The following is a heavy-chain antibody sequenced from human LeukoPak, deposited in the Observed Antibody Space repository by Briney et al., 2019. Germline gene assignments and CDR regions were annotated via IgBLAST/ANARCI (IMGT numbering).Heavy chain of an antibody. CDR2: INHSGST. CDR3: ASSTIFGVVANWFDP. J-gene: IGHJ5*02. Sequence: KTSETLSLTCAVYGGSFSGYYWSWIRQPPEKGLEWIGEINHSGSTNYNPSLKSRVTISVGTSKNQFSLKLSSVTAADTAVYYCASSTIFGVVANWFDPWGQGTLVTVSS. D-gene: IGHD3-3*01. V-gene: IGHV4-34*01. CDR1: GGSFSGYY.